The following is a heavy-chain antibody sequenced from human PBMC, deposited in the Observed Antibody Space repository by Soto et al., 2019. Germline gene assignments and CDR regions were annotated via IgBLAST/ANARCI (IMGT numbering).Heavy chain of an antibody. D-gene: IGHD2-15*01. CDR3: ATPIGKEHCRGGACYSGGDY. J-gene: IGHJ4*02. Sequence: EVQLLESGGGLVQPGGSLRLSCAASGFTFSTYAMTWVRQAPGKGLEWVSAISGSGDDTYYAVFVKGRFTISRDDSKNTLFLQMNSLRFDDTAIYYCATPIGKEHCRGGACYSGGDYWGQGSLVTVSS. CDR1: GFTFSTYA. V-gene: IGHV3-23*01. CDR2: ISGSGDDT.